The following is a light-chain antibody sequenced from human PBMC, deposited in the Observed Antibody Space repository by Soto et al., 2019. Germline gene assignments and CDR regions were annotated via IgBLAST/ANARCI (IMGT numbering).Light chain of an antibody. CDR3: QSYDSSLSGGV. CDR2: GNN. CDR1: SSNIGAGYD. V-gene: IGLV1-40*01. J-gene: IGLJ3*02. Sequence: QSVLTQPPSVSGAPGRRVTISCSGSSSNIGAGYDVHWYQQLPGTAPKLLIYGNNNRPSGVPDRFSGSKSATSASLAITGLQAEDEADYYCQSYDSSLSGGVFGGGTQLTVL.